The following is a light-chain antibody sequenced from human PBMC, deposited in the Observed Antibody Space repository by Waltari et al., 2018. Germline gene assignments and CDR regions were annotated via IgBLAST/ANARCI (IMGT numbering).Light chain of an antibody. CDR1: QSLRNT. CDR3: QQYDYWPWT. V-gene: IGKV3D-15*01. CDR2: GTS. Sequence: EIVMTQSPATLSLSPGESATLSCRASQSLRNTFAWFQQKPGQPPRLLIYGTSTRATGIPARFSGSGSGTDFSLTISSLQPEDFATYYCQQYDYWPWTFGQGTRVETK. J-gene: IGKJ1*01.